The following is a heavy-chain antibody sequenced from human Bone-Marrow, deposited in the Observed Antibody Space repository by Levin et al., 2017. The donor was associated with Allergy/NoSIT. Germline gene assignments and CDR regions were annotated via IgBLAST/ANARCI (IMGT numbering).Heavy chain of an antibody. CDR1: GFTFSTFG. CDR3: AKIRGILRSSFYYGLQV. Sequence: PGGSLRLSCVASGFTFSTFGMHWVRQAPGKGLEWVAVISYNENNRYYADSVKGRFTISRDNSKNTLFLHMNSLRAEDTAVYYCAKIRGILRSSFYYGLQVWGHGTTVT. V-gene: IGHV3-30*18. J-gene: IGHJ6*02. CDR2: ISYNENNR. D-gene: IGHD6-6*01.